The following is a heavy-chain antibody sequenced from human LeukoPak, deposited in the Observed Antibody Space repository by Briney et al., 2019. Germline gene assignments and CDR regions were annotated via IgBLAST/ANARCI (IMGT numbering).Heavy chain of an antibody. CDR1: GGITTGYF. D-gene: IGHD2-21*02. Sequence: SETLSLTCTVTGGITTGYFWSWIRQFPGGGLEWIGYVFYEGPTSYNPSLKTRVTISQDTSRTQFSLGLSSVTAADTAVYHCARHRSVTYDAFDIWGQGTVVTVSS. CDR3: ARHRSVTYDAFDI. CDR2: VFYEGPT. J-gene: IGHJ3*02. V-gene: IGHV4-59*08.